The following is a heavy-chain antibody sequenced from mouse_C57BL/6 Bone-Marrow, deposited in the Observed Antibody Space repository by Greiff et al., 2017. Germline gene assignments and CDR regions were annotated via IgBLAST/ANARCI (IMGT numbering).Heavy chain of an antibody. CDR3: AKNRGLRFAY. V-gene: IGHV2-5*01. J-gene: IGHJ3*01. D-gene: IGHD2-4*01. CDR1: GFSLTSSG. Sequence: VKLMESGPGLVQPSQSLSITCTVSGFSLTSSGVNWVRQSPGKGLEWLGVIWRGGSTDYNAAFMSRPSITKDNSTSQVFFKMNSLQADDTSIYYCAKNRGLRFAYWGQGTLVTVSA. CDR2: IWRGGST.